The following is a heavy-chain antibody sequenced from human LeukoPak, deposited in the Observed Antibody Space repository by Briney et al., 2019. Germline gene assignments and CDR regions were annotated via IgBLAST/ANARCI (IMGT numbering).Heavy chain of an antibody. CDR2: ISAYNGNT. J-gene: IGHJ4*02. D-gene: IGHD2-8*01. CDR3: ARRHCTNGVCYYYFDY. V-gene: IGHV1-18*01. CDR1: GYTFTSYG. Sequence: GASVKVSCKASGYTFTSYGISWVRQAPGQGLEWMGWISAYNGNTNYAQKLQGRVTMTTDTSTSTAYMELRSLRSDDTAVYYCARRHCTNGVCYYYFDYWGQGTLVTVSS.